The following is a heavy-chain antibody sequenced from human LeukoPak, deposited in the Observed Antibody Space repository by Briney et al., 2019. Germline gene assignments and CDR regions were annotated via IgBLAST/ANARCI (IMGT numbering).Heavy chain of an antibody. CDR2: INHSGST. Sequence: SETLSLTCAVYGGSFSGYYWSWIRQPPGKGLGWIGEINHSGSTNYNPSLKSRVTISVDTSKNQLSLMLRSVTAADTAVYYCARVVSGITIFGVVIAHFDYWGQGTLVTVSS. V-gene: IGHV4-34*01. CDR1: GGSFSGYY. D-gene: IGHD3-3*01. CDR3: ARVVSGITIFGVVIAHFDY. J-gene: IGHJ4*02.